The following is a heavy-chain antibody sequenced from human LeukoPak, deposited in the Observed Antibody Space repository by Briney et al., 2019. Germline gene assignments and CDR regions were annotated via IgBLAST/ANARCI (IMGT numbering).Heavy chain of an antibody. J-gene: IGHJ6*03. Sequence: GESLKISCKGSGYSFTSYWIGWVRQMPGKGLEWMGIIYPGDSDTRYSPSFQGQVTISADKSISTAYLQWSSLKASDTAMYYCARASGSYNPDYYYYMDVWGKGTTVTISS. CDR1: GYSFTSYW. CDR2: IYPGDSDT. V-gene: IGHV5-51*01. CDR3: ARASGSYNPDYYYYMDV. D-gene: IGHD1-26*01.